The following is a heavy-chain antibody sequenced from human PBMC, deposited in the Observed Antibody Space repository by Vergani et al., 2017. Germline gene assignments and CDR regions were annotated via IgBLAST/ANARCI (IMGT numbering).Heavy chain of an antibody. CDR1: GYTFTGYY. J-gene: IGHJ5*02. D-gene: IGHD2-15*01. CDR2: MNPNSGNT. CDR3: AREGTGYCSGGSCYSWFDP. V-gene: IGHV1-8*02. Sequence: QVQLVQSGAEVKKPGASVKVSCKASGYTFTGYYMHWVRQAPGQGLEWMGWMNPNSGNTGYAQKFQGRVTMTRNTSISTAYMELSSLRSEDTAVYYCAREGTGYCSGGSCYSWFDPWGQGTLVTVSS.